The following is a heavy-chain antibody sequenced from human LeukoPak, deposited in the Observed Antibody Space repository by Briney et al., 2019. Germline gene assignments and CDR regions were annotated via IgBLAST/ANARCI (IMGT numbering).Heavy chain of an antibody. D-gene: IGHD1-26*01. CDR3: ARHLSGSYSGYYFDY. J-gene: IGHJ4*02. CDR1: GYSFTSYW. Sequence: GEALKISRKGSGYSFTSYWIGWGRQMPGKGLEWMVVIYPGDSHTRYSPSFQGQVTISADKSISTAFLQWSSLKASDTAMYYCARHLSGSYSGYYFDYWGQGTLVTVS. CDR2: IYPGDSHT. V-gene: IGHV5-51*01.